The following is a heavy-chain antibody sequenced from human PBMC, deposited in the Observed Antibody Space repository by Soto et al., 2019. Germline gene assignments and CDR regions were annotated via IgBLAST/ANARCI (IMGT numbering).Heavy chain of an antibody. CDR3: VKRPGGYDFWSGYYFDY. CDR2: ITSNGGSS. V-gene: IGHV3-64D*06. CDR1: GFTCSICS. J-gene: IGHJ4*02. Sequence: GCLSLYCPASGFTCSICSLHWSRRAPWYGLESVSGITSNGGSSNYADSVKGRFTISRDNSKNTLYLQMSSLRAEDTAVYYCVKRPGGYDFWSGYYFDYWGQGSLVTVSS. D-gene: IGHD3-3*01.